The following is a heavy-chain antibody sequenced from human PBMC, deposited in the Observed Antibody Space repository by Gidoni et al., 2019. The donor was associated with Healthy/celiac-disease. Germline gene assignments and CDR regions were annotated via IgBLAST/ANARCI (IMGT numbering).Heavy chain of an antibody. V-gene: IGHV1-8*01. CDR2: MNPNSGNT. Sequence: QGQLVQSRAEGKKPGALVTGSCKAAGCTVTSYDITWVRQATGQGLEWMGWMNPNSGNTGYAQKFQGRVTMTRNTSISTAYMELSGLRSEDTAVYYCARGRLYASSGYPYIDDASLSPWFDPWGQGTLVTVSS. D-gene: IGHD3-22*01. CDR1: GCTVTSYD. CDR3: ARGRLYASSGYPYIDDASLSPWFDP. J-gene: IGHJ5*02.